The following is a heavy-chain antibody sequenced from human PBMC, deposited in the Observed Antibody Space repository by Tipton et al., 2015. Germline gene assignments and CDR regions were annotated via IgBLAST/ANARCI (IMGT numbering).Heavy chain of an antibody. D-gene: IGHD1-1*01. CDR1: GGSISSYY. Sequence: TLSLTCTVSGGSISSYYWSWIRQPPGKGLECIGYISYSGTTNYNPSLKSRVTISVDTSKNQLYLKLSSVTAADTAVYYCARDLERRYGMDVWGQGTTVTVSS. CDR3: ARDLERRYGMDV. V-gene: IGHV4-59*01. J-gene: IGHJ6*02. CDR2: ISYSGTT.